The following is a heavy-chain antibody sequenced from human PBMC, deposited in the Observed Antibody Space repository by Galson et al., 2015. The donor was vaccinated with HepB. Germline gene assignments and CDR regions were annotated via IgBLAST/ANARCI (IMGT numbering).Heavy chain of an antibody. CDR3: ARESEVSGWYFFDY. CDR1: GFTFRGHS. Sequence: SLRLSCAASGFTFRGHSMHWVRQAPGKGLVWVAVIWYDGSNKDYADSVRGRFTISRDNSKNTVYLQMNSLRAEDTAVYYCARESEVSGWYFFDYWGQGTLVTVSS. J-gene: IGHJ4*02. D-gene: IGHD6-19*01. V-gene: IGHV3-33*08. CDR2: IWYDGSNK.